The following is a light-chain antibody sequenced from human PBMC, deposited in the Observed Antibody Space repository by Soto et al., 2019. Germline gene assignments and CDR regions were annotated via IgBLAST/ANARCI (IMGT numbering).Light chain of an antibody. J-gene: IGKJ1*01. Sequence: EIVLTQSPGTLSLSPGVRATLSCRASQSVSSTYLAWFQQKPGQAPRLLIYGASSRATGIPDRFSGSGSGTDFTLTISRLEPDDFAVYYCQQYGSSPPWTFGQGTKVEIK. CDR2: GAS. CDR1: QSVSSTY. V-gene: IGKV3-20*01. CDR3: QQYGSSPPWT.